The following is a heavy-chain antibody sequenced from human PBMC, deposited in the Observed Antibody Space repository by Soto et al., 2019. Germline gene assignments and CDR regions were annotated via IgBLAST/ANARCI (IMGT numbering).Heavy chain of an antibody. D-gene: IGHD3-3*01. CDR3: ARISREEWLSPNDY. V-gene: IGHV4-39*01. J-gene: IGHJ4*02. Sequence: SETLSLTCTVSGGSISSSSYYWGWIRQPPGKGLEWIGSIYYSGSTYYNPSLKSRVTISVDTSKNQFSLKLSSVTAADTAVYYCARISREEWLSPNDYWGQGTLVTVSS. CDR1: GGSISSSSYY. CDR2: IYYSGST.